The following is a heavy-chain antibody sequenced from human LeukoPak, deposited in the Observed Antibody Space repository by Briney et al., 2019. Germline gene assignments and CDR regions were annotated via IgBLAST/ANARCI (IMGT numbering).Heavy chain of an antibody. D-gene: IGHD3-22*01. CDR1: GFTFSSYG. V-gene: IGHV3-30*18. CDR3: AKDDGYYDSSGYPDY. CDR2: ISYDGSNK. J-gene: IGHJ4*02. Sequence: PGRSLRLSCAASGFTFSSYGMHWVRQAPGKGLEWVAVISYDGSNKYYADSVKGRFTISRDNSKNTPYLQMNSLRAEDTAVYYCAKDDGYYDSSGYPDYWGREPWSPSPQ.